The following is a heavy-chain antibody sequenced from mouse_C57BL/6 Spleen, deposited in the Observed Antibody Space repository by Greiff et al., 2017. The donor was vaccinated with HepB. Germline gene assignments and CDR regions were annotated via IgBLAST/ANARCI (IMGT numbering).Heavy chain of an antibody. J-gene: IGHJ4*01. V-gene: IGHV2-2*01. Sequence: VKLMESGPGLVQPSQSLSITCTVSGFSLTSYGVHWVRQSPGKGLEWLGVIWSGGSTDYNAAFISRLSISKDNSKSQVFFKMNSLQADDTAIYYCARKIGYDGYYAMDYWGQGTSVTVSS. CDR1: GFSLTSYG. D-gene: IGHD2-2*01. CDR2: IWSGGST. CDR3: ARKIGYDGYYAMDY.